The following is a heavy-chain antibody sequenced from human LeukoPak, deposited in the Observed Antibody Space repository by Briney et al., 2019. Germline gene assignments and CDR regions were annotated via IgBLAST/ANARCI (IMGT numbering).Heavy chain of an antibody. J-gene: IGHJ1*01. CDR3: ARDSSGSYRAEYFQH. CDR2: IIPIFGTA. CDR1: GGTFSSYA. V-gene: IGHV1-69*05. Sequence: ASVKVSCKASGGTFSSYAISWVRQAPGQGLEWMGGIIPIFGTANYAQKFQGRVTITTDESTSTAYMELSSLRSDDTAVYYCARDSSGSYRAEYFQHWGQGTLVTVSS. D-gene: IGHD1-26*01.